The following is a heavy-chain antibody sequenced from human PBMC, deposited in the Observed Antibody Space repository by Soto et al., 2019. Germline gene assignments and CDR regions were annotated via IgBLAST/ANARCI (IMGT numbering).Heavy chain of an antibody. CDR1: GVTFSNHA. V-gene: IGHV1-69*13. CDR3: ARPKTYYYDSDTYYLNGFDY. CDR2: IIPILGTI. J-gene: IGHJ4*02. Sequence: SVKVSCKASGVTFSNHAISWVRQAPGQGLEWMGVIIPILGTIKYAQKFQGRVRITADESTSTAYMDLSSLTFEDTAVYYCARPKTYYYDSDTYYLNGFDYWGQGTRVTVSS. D-gene: IGHD3-22*01.